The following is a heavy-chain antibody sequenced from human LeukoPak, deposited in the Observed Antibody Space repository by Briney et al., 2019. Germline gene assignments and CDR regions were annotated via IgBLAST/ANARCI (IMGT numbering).Heavy chain of an antibody. Sequence: SETLSLTCTVSGGSISSGGYSWTWLRQPPGKGLEWIGYIFHSGNTHYNPSLQSRVTISVDKSKNHISRKLSSVTAADTAVYYCARAYSPSVWGQGTLVTVSS. CDR2: IFHSGNT. CDR1: GGSISSGGYS. V-gene: IGHV4-30-2*01. D-gene: IGHD5-18*01. CDR3: ARAYSPSV. J-gene: IGHJ4*02.